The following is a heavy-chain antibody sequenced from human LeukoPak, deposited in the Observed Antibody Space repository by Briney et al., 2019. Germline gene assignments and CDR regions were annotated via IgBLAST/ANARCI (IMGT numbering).Heavy chain of an antibody. V-gene: IGHV1-8*01. CDR2: MNPNSGNT. CDR3: ARLPDSTSGGFDY. Sequence: GASVKVSCKASGYTFTSYDINWVRLATGQGLEWMGWMNPNSGNTGYAQKFQGRVTMTRNTSISTAYMELSSLRSEDTGVYYCARLPDSTSGGFDYWGQGTLVTVSS. D-gene: IGHD2-2*01. J-gene: IGHJ4*02. CDR1: GYTFTSYD.